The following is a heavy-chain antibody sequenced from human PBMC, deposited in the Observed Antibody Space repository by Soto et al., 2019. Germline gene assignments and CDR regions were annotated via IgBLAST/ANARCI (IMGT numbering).Heavy chain of an antibody. D-gene: IGHD2-21*01. J-gene: IGHJ4*02. CDR1: GCSVSIGTYY. CDR3: TRGGDAYKNGH. Sequence: PSETLSLTCTFPGCSVSIGTYYWSWIRQPPGKGLEWIGFIHYSGSTNYNPSLKSRVTTSVDTSKNQFSLKLTSVNAADTAVYYCTRGGDAYKNGHWGQGTLVTVSS. V-gene: IGHV4-61*01. CDR2: IHYSGST.